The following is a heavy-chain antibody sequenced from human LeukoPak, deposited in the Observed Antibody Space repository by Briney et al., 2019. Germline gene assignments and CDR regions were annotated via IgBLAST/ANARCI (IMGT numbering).Heavy chain of an antibody. V-gene: IGHV3-7*01. D-gene: IGHD3-3*01. CDR2: IKEDGSET. J-gene: IGHJ4*02. CDR3: ARATIFGVVSALGPLDS. Sequence: GGSLRLSCAASGFTFSDYWMTWVRQAPGRGLESMANIKEDGSETYYVDSVEGRFTISRDNAKNSLYLQMNSLRAEDTAVYYCARATIFGVVSALGPLDSWGQGTLVTVSS. CDR1: GFTFSDYW.